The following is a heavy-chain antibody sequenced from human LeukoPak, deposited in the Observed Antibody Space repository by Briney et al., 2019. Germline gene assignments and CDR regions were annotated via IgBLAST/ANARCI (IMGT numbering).Heavy chain of an antibody. J-gene: IGHJ2*01. CDR1: GYSISSGYY. CDR2: IYYSGST. Sequence: SETLSLTCTVSGYSISSGYYWGWIRQPPGKGLEWIGSIYYSGSTYYNPSLKSRVTISVDTSKNQFSLKLSSVTAADTAVYYCARPSVQGYYDRPGSPPLWYFDLWGRGTLVTVSS. D-gene: IGHD3-22*01. CDR3: ARPSVQGYYDRPGSPPLWYFDL. V-gene: IGHV4-38-2*02.